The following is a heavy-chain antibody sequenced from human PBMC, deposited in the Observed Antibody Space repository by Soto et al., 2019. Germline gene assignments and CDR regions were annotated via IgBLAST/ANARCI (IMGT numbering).Heavy chain of an antibody. V-gene: IGHV3-13*01. Sequence: PGWSLRLSCACSGFAFITFDIHWVRQAPGKGLEWVSGIGTLSDTFYAASVQGRFTISRQNAKNSVYLQMNSLRAGDTAFYYCARGRSFSYDSTPPPMFDPWGQGTLVTVSS. CDR1: GFAFITFD. CDR2: IGTLSDT. D-gene: IGHD3-10*01. CDR3: ARGRSFSYDSTPPPMFDP. J-gene: IGHJ5*02.